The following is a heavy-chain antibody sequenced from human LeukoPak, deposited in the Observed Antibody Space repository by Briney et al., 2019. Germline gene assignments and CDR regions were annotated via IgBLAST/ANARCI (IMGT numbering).Heavy chain of an antibody. V-gene: IGHV3-30*04. CDR1: GFTFSSYA. Sequence: GALRLSCAASGFTFSSYAMHWVRQAPGKGLEWVAVMSFDEVNIYYAESVKGRFTISRDNAMDTLYLQMDNLRPEDTAVYYCARDGRRPRIAVSGSDYWGQGTLVTVSS. CDR3: ARDGRRPRIAVSGSDY. D-gene: IGHD6-19*01. CDR2: MSFDEVNI. J-gene: IGHJ4*02.